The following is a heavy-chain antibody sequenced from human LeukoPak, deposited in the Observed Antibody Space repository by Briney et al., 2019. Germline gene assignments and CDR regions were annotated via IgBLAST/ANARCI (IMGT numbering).Heavy chain of an antibody. J-gene: IGHJ4*02. Sequence: GASVKVSCKASGYTFTSYGISWVRQAPGQGLEWMGWISAYNGNTNYAQKLQGRVTMTTDTSTSTAYMELRSLRTDDTAVYYCARRGSGSYRDYFDYWGQGTLVTVSS. CDR3: ARRGSGSYRDYFDY. D-gene: IGHD1-26*01. V-gene: IGHV1-18*01. CDR2: ISAYNGNT. CDR1: GYTFTSYG.